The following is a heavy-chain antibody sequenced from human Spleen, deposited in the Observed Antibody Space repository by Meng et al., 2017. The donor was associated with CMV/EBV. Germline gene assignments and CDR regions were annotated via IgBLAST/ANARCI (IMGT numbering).Heavy chain of an antibody. CDR2: IYSGGGGT. V-gene: IGHV3-23*03. CDR1: GITFRSHA. J-gene: IGHJ6*02. D-gene: IGHD2-21*01. CDR3: AKNVRVMDSYYYYGMDV. Sequence: GESLKISCAASGITFRSHAMSWVRQAPGKGLEWVSVIYSGGGGTFYADAVEGRFTISRDDSINTLYLQMHSLRVDDTAIYYCAKNVRVMDSYYYYGMDVWGLGTTVTVSS.